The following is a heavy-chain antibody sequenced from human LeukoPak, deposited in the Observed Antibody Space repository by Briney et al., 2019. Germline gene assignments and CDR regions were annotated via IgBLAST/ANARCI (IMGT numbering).Heavy chain of an antibody. CDR1: GYTFTSYG. CDR3: ARAGYYDFWSGGRYYYYGMDV. V-gene: IGHV1-18*01. Sequence: ASVKVSCKASGYTFTSYGISWVRQAPGQGLEGMGWISAYNGNTNYAQKLQGRVTMTTDTSTSTAYMELRSLRSDDTAVYYCARAGYYDFWSGGRYYYYGMDVWGQGTTVTVSS. CDR2: ISAYNGNT. D-gene: IGHD3-3*01. J-gene: IGHJ6*02.